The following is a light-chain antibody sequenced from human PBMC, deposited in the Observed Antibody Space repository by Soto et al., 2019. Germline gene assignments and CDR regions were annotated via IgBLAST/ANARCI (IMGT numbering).Light chain of an antibody. J-gene: IGKJ2*01. CDR2: GVS. V-gene: IGKV3-15*01. CDR1: ESLFGF. Sequence: DIVLTQSPATLSASPGDRVTLSCRASESLFGFLAWYQRKPGQAPRLLMYGVSTRATGIPARFSGGGSATDFTLTISSLQFEDSAFYFCQSYNDWPFASGLGTRLEI. CDR3: QSYNDWPFA.